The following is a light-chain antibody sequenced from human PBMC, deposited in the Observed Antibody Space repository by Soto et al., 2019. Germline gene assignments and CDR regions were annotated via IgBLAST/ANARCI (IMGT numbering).Light chain of an antibody. Sequence: QSALTQPASVSGSRGQSITISCTGTSSDVGGYNYVSWYQQHPGKAPKLMIYDVSNRPSGVSNRFSGSKSGNTASLTISGLQAEDEADYYCSSYTSSSTLFGGGTKLTVL. CDR1: SSDVGGYNY. J-gene: IGLJ2*01. CDR3: SSYTSSSTL. V-gene: IGLV2-14*01. CDR2: DVS.